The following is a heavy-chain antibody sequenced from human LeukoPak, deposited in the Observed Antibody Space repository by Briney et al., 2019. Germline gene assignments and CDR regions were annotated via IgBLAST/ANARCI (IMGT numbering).Heavy chain of an antibody. V-gene: IGHV3-23*01. D-gene: IGHD2-15*01. CDR3: AKEGQARGYLDY. CDR2: IRGSGGST. J-gene: IGHJ4*02. Sequence: GGSLRLSCAPSGFTFSSYAMSWVRQAPGKGREWVSAIRGSGGSTYYADSVKGRFTLSRDNSKHTLYLQMNSLRAEDTAVYYCAKEGQARGYLDYWGQGTLVTVSS. CDR1: GFTFSSYA.